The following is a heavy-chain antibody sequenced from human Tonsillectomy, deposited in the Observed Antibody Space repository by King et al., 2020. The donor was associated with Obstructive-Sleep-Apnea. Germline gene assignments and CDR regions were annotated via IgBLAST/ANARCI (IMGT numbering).Heavy chain of an antibody. CDR3: ARGGFFYDTGGPHSCFDP. J-gene: IGHJ5*02. CDR1: GGSISTYY. D-gene: IGHD3-22*01. CDR2: IYYSGST. Sequence: VQLQESGPGLVKPSETLSLTCTVSGGSISTYYWTWIRQPPGKGLEWIGYIYYSGSTNYNPSLKSRVTISVDTSKNQFSLKLSSVTAADTAVYYCARGGFFYDTGGPHSCFDPWGQGTLVTVSS. V-gene: IGHV4-59*08.